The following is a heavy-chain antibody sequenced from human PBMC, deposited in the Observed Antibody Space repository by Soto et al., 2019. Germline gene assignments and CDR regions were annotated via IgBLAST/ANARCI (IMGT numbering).Heavy chain of an antibody. D-gene: IGHD3-3*01. CDR2: IYPGDSDT. CDR3: ARRHYDFWSGKYNWFDP. CDR1: GYSFTSYW. Sequence: PGESLKISCKGSGYSFTSYWIGWVRQMPGKGLEWMGIIYPGDSDTRYSPSFQGQVTISADKSISTAYLQWSSLKASDTAMYYCARRHYDFWSGKYNWFDPWGQGTLVTVSS. V-gene: IGHV5-51*01. J-gene: IGHJ5*02.